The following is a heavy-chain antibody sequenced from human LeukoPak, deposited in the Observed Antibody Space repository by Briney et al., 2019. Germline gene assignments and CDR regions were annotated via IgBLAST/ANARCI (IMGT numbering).Heavy chain of an antibody. CDR3: AKQGCSGGSCYFDY. CDR2: IGGSGADT. Sequence: GGSLRLSCAASGFTFSSYAMSWVRQAPGKGLEWVSGIGGSGADTYYTDSVKGRSTISRDNSKNTLYLQMNSLRAEDTAVYSCAKQGCSGGSCYFDYWGQGTLVTVSS. D-gene: IGHD2-15*01. CDR1: GFTFSSYA. J-gene: IGHJ4*02. V-gene: IGHV3-23*01.